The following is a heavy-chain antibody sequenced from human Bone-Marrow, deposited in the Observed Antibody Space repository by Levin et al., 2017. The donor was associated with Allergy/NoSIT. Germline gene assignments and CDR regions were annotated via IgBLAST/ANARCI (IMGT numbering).Heavy chain of an antibody. CDR1: GYTFRNYG. J-gene: IGHJ4*02. CDR3: AKNGGYGGRYESPH. Sequence: ASVKVSCKASGYTFRNYGMNWVRQAPGQGLEWMGWINADTENPTYAQGFTGRFVFSLDTSVSTAFLQIFSLKAEDTAVYYCAKNGGYGGRYESPHWGQGTLVTVSS. V-gene: IGHV7-4-1*01. D-gene: IGHD4-23*01. CDR2: INADTENP.